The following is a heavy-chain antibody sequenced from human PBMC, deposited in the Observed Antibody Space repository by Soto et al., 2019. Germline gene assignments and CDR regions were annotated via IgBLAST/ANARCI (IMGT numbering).Heavy chain of an antibody. D-gene: IGHD3-10*01. V-gene: IGHV1-69*02. CDR1: GGTFSSYT. CDR3: ARVSTIVRGVISYYYYCMEV. Sequence: QVQLVQSGAEVKKPGSSVKVSCKASGGTFSSYTISWVRQAPGQGLEWMGRIITILGIANYAQQFQGRVTITADKSTSTADMELSSLRSEDTDVYYCARVSTIVRGVISYYYYCMEVWGQGTTVSVSS. CDR2: IITILGIA. J-gene: IGHJ6*02.